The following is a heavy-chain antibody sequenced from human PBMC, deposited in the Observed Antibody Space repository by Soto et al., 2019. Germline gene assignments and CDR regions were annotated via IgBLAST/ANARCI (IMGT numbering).Heavy chain of an antibody. J-gene: IGHJ6*02. CDR2: ISANNGNT. CDR1: GYTFTGYD. D-gene: IGHD3-22*01. Sequence: GESLTISCKASGYTFTGYDMHWVRQATGQGLEWMGWISANNGNTNYAQKLQGRVTMTTDTSTSTAYMELRSLRSDDTAVYYCASTKTNYYDSSGYYPPVDVWGQGTTVTVSS. V-gene: IGHV1-18*04. CDR3: ASTKTNYYDSSGYYPPVDV.